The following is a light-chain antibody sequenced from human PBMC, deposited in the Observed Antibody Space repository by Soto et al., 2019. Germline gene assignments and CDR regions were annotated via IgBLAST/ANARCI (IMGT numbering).Light chain of an antibody. CDR1: QSVSSTY. V-gene: IGKV3-20*01. CDR3: QQYGSSPMYT. CDR2: GAS. Sequence: EIVLTQSPGTLSLSPGERATLSCRASQSVSSTYLAWYQQKVGQAPRLLIYGASSRATGIPDRFSGSGSGPDFTLTISRLEPEDFAVYYCQQYGSSPMYTFGQGTKLEIK. J-gene: IGKJ2*01.